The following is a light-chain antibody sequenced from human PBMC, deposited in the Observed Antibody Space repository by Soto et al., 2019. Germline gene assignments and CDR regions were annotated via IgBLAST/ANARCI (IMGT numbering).Light chain of an antibody. V-gene: IGLV1-40*01. Sequence: QSVLTQPPSVSGAPGQRVTISCTGSSSNIGAGYDVHWYQQLPGTAPKLLIYDNSNRPSGVPVRFSGSKSGPSASLAIAGLQDEDEADYYCQSYDSSLSVLYVFGTGTKVTVL. CDR3: QSYDSSLSVLYV. J-gene: IGLJ1*01. CDR1: SSNIGAGYD. CDR2: DNS.